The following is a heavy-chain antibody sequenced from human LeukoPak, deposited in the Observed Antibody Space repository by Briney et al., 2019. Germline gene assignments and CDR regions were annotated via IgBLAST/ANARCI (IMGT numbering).Heavy chain of an antibody. D-gene: IGHD2/OR15-2a*01. V-gene: IGHV4-39*07. CDR1: GGSISSSSYY. CDR3: ARGRCRNSGCRPYFDY. CDR2: IYYSGST. Sequence: SETLSLTCTVSGGSISSSSYYWGWIRQPPGKGLEWIGSIYYSGSTYYNPSLKSRVTISTDTSKSQFSLNLRSVTAEDTGIYYCARGRCRNSGCRPYFDYWGQGTQVTVSS. J-gene: IGHJ4*02.